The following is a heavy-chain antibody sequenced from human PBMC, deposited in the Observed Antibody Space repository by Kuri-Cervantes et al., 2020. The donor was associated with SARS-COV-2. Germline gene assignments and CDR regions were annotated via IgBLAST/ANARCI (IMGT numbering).Heavy chain of an antibody. Sequence: ASVKVSCKASGYTFISYGITWVRQAPGQGLEWMEWISPYNDKTSYAEKFQGRVTMTTITSSTTAYMELRSLRSDDTAVYYCARVLFPQVEAHFDYWGQGSLVTVSS. CDR3: ARVLFPQVEAHFDY. J-gene: IGHJ4*02. CDR1: GYTFISYG. CDR2: ISPYNDKT. V-gene: IGHV1-18*01. D-gene: IGHD3-3*01.